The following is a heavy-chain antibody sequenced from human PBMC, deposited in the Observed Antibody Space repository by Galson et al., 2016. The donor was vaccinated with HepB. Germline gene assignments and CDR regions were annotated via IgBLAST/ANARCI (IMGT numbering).Heavy chain of an antibody. V-gene: IGHV3-7*01. J-gene: IGHJ3*02. CDR1: GFSFSSYW. D-gene: IGHD3-22*01. CDR3: ATMFYYYDSGFDRVDAFDM. Sequence: SLRLSCAASGFSFSSYWMSWVRQAPGKGLEWVADIKQDGSEKYYVDSVGGRFTASRDNAKNSLYLQMNSLRAEDTSVYYCATMFYYYDSGFDRVDAFDMWGQGTLVTVSS. CDR2: IKQDGSEK.